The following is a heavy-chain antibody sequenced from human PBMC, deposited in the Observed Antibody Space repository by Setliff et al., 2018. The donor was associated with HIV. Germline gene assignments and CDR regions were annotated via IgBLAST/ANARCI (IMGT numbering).Heavy chain of an antibody. J-gene: IGHJ6*02. Sequence: PSETLSLTCTVSGGSISSGSYFWTWIRQPAGKGLEWIGRIYTSGSTNYNPSLKSRVTISVDTSKNQFSLKLSSVTAADTAVYYCARDWRLRYFDWLYSGMDVWGQGTTVTVSS. CDR1: GGSISSGSYF. V-gene: IGHV4-61*02. CDR2: IYTSGST. D-gene: IGHD3-9*01. CDR3: ARDWRLRYFDWLYSGMDV.